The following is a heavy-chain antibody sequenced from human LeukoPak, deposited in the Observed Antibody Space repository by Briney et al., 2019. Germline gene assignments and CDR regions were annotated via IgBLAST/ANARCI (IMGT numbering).Heavy chain of an antibody. CDR3: VTGRYSYGWYDH. J-gene: IGHJ5*02. Sequence: SETLSLTCTVSGGSISSFYWSWIRQPPGKGLEWIGYMYYGGSPNYNPSPKSRVITSLDTPKNQFSLKLNSVTTADTAVYYCVTGRYSYGWYDHWGQGILVTVSS. D-gene: IGHD1-26*01. CDR1: GGSISSFY. CDR2: MYYGGSP. V-gene: IGHV4-59*13.